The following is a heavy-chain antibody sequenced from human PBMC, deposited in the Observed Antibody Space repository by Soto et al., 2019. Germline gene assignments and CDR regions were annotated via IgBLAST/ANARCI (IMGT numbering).Heavy chain of an antibody. V-gene: IGHV4-30-2*01. J-gene: IGHJ5*02. CDR3: ARDYYYGSGSSSWFDP. D-gene: IGHD3-10*01. CDR1: GGSIGSGGYS. Sequence: PSETLSLTCAVSGGSIGSGGYSWSWIRQPPGKGLEWIGYIYHSGSTYYNPSLKSRVTISVDRSKNQFSLKLSSVTAADTAVYYCARDYYYGSGSSSWFDPWGQGTLVTVSS. CDR2: IYHSGST.